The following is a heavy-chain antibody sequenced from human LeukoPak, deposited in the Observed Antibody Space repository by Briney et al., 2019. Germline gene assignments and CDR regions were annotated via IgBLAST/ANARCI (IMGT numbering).Heavy chain of an antibody. J-gene: IGHJ4*02. Sequence: PSETLSLTCTVSGGSISSYYWSWIRQPPGKGLEWIGYIYYSGSTNYNPSLKSRVTISVDTSKNQFSLKLSSVTAADTAVYYCARVAYDYGDYVPDYWGQGTLVTVSS. CDR1: GGSISSYY. D-gene: IGHD4-17*01. CDR2: IYYSGST. V-gene: IGHV4-59*01. CDR3: ARVAYDYGDYVPDY.